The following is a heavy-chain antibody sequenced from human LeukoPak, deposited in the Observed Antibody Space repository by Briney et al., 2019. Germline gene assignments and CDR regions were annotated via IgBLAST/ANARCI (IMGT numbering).Heavy chain of an antibody. CDR2: INPSGGST. CDR1: GYTFTSYY. CDR3: VRSSSLVRGVIILTSNHHGIH. D-gene: IGHD3-10*01. Sequence: ASVKVSCKASGYTFTSYYMHWVRQAPGQGLEWMGIINPSGGSTGYVQKFRGRLTMTRDTSIGTAYMELSSLGSEGTAVYYCVRSSSLVRGVIILTSNHHGIHWGQGTLVTVTS. V-gene: IGHV1-46*01. J-gene: IGHJ4*02.